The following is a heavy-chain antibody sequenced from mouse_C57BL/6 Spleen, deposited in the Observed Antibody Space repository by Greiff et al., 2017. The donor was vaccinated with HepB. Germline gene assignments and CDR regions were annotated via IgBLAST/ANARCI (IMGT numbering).Heavy chain of an antibody. Sequence: VQLQQSGPGLVAPSQSLSITCTVSGFSFTSYAISWVRQPPGKGLEWLGVIWTGGGTNYNSALKSRLSISKDNSNSQVFLKMNSLQTDDTARYYCARNSYYGNNYYAMDYWGQGTSVTVSS. V-gene: IGHV2-9-1*01. CDR1: GFSFTSYA. D-gene: IGHD2-10*01. CDR3: ARNSYYGNNYYAMDY. CDR2: IWTGGGT. J-gene: IGHJ4*01.